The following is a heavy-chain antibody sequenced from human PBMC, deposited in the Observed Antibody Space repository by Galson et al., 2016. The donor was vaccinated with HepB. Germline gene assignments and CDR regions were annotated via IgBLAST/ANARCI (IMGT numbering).Heavy chain of an antibody. CDR2: ILFDGSNK. J-gene: IGHJ4*02. Sequence: LRLSCAASGFSFSRNGMHWVRQAPGKGLEWVAVILFDGSNKYYADSVKGRFTISRGNSKNTLYLQMNSLRAEDTAVYYCAKDLSVVLIMCMDYWGQGTLVTVSS. CDR3: AKDLSVVLIMCMDY. CDR1: GFSFSRNG. D-gene: IGHD3-22*01. V-gene: IGHV3-30*18.